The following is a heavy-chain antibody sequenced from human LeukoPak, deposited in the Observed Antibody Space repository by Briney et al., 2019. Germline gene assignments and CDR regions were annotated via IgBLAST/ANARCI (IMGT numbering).Heavy chain of an antibody. Sequence: PGGSLRLSCAASGFTFSSYSMNWVRQAPGKGLEWVSSISSSSNYIYYTDSVKGRFTISRDNAKNSLYLQMNSLRAEDTAVYYCARDPSSGWYLKGWFDPWGQGTLVTVSS. J-gene: IGHJ5*02. CDR2: ISSSSNYI. V-gene: IGHV3-21*01. D-gene: IGHD6-19*01. CDR1: GFTFSSYS. CDR3: ARDPSSGWYLKGWFDP.